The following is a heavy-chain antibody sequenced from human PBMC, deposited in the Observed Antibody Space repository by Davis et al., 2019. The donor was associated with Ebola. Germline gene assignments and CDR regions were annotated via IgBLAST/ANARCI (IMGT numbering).Heavy chain of an antibody. V-gene: IGHV3-7*01. CDR2: IKQDGSEK. D-gene: IGHD3-9*01. CDR1: GFTFSSYW. Sequence: GGSLRLSCAASGFTFSSYWMSWVRQAPGKGLEWVANIKQDGSEKYYVDSVKGRFTISRDNAKNSLYLQMNSLRAEDTAVYYCARASSPLSLRYFDWLSPLGYWGQGTLVTVSS. J-gene: IGHJ4*02. CDR3: ARASSPLSLRYFDWLSPLGY.